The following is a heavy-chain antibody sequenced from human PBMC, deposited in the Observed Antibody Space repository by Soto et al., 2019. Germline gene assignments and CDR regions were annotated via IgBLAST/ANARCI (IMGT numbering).Heavy chain of an antibody. J-gene: IGHJ4*02. Sequence: EVQLLESGGGLVQPGGSLRLSCAASGFTFSSYAMSWVRQAPGKGLEWVSAISGSGGSTYYADSVKGRFTISRDNSKNTLYLQMNSLRAEDTAVYYCAKDGRLIADRLPTLFDYWGQGTLVTVSS. CDR2: ISGSGGST. D-gene: IGHD6-6*01. V-gene: IGHV3-23*01. CDR3: AKDGRLIADRLPTLFDY. CDR1: GFTFSSYA.